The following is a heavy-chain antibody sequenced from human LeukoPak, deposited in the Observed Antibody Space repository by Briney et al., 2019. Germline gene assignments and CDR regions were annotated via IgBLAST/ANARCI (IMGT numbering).Heavy chain of an antibody. V-gene: IGHV3-23*01. D-gene: IGHD3-16*02. J-gene: IGHJ4*02. CDR3: AKGYYDYVWGSYRYTPDY. Sequence: QPGGSLRLSCAASGFTFSSYAMSWVRQAPGKGLEWVSAISGSGGSTYYADSVKGRFTISRDNSKNTLYLQMNSLRAEDTAVYYCAKGYYDYVWGSYRYTPDYWGQGTLVTVSP. CDR2: ISGSGGST. CDR1: GFTFSSYA.